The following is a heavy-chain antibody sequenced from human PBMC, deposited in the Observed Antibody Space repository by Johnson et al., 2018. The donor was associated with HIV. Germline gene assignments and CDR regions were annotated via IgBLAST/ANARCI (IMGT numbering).Heavy chain of an antibody. D-gene: IGHD6-25*01. CDR2: INSDGSST. V-gene: IGHV3-74*02. Sequence: VQLVESRGGLVQPGGSLRLSCAASGFTFSSYWMHWVRQAPGKGLVWVSRINSDGSSTSYADSVKGRFIISRDNSKNTVFLQMNRLRAEDTALYYWAKLSDNDGFDIWGQGTMVTVSS. J-gene: IGHJ3*02. CDR3: AKLSDNDGFDI. CDR1: GFTFSSYW.